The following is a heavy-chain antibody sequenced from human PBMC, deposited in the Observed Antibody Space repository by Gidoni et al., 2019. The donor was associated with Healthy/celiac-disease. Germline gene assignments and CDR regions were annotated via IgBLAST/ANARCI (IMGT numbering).Heavy chain of an antibody. V-gene: IGHV4-39*01. Sequence: QLQLQESGPGLVKPSETLSLTCTVSGGSISSSRYYWGWIRPPPGKGLGWIGSIYYSGSTYYNPSLKSRVTISVDTSKNQFSLKLSSVTAADTAVYYCARVVLGVTTFYGMDVWGQGTTVTVSS. CDR2: IYYSGST. CDR3: ARVVLGVTTFYGMDV. J-gene: IGHJ6*02. CDR1: GGSISSSRYY. D-gene: IGHD4-4*01.